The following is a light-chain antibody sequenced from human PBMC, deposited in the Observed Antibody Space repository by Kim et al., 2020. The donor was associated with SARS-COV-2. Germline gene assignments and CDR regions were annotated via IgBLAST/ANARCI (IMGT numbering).Light chain of an antibody. J-gene: IGKJ1*01. CDR2: KAS. CDR3: QQYNSYSRT. CDR1: QSISIW. Sequence: ASVGDRVTITCRASQSISIWLAWYQQKPGKATKLLIFKASTLASGVPSRFSGSGSGTEFTLTISSLQPDDFATYYCQQYNSYSRTFGQGTKVDIK. V-gene: IGKV1-5*03.